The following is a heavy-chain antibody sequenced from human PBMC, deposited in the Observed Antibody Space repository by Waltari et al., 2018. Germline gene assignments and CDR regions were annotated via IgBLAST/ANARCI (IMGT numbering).Heavy chain of an antibody. V-gene: IGHV4-34*02. CDR1: GGSFSGYF. CDR3: AREGRAAAGTDY. J-gene: IGHJ4*02. D-gene: IGHD6-13*01. CDR2: INHSGYT. Sequence: QVHLQQWGAGLLKPSETLSLTCAVSGGSFSGYFWSWFRQPPGKGREWLGEINHSGYTNYNPSLKVRVTISVDTSKNQFSLKLSSVTAADTAVYYCAREGRAAAGTDYWSQGTLVTVSS.